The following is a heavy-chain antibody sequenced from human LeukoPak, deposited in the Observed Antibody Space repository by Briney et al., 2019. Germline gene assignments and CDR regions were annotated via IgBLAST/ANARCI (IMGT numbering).Heavy chain of an antibody. CDR3: ARDAYGYSSSWYYFDY. CDR1: GFTFSIYG. Sequence: PGRSLRLSCAASGFTFSIYGMHWLRQAPGKALEWVAVIWYDGSNKYYADSVKGRFTISRDNSKNTLYLQMNSLRAEDTAVYYCARDAYGYSSSWYYFDYWGQGTLVTVSS. J-gene: IGHJ4*02. D-gene: IGHD6-13*01. V-gene: IGHV3-33*01. CDR2: IWYDGSNK.